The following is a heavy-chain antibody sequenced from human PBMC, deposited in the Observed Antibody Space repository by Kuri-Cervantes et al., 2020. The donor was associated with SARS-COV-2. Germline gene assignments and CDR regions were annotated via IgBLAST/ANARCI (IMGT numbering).Heavy chain of an antibody. J-gene: IGHJ2*01. V-gene: IGHV3-21*01. CDR3: ARDGGYCTLTTCYSYWYFDL. D-gene: IGHD2-2*01. CDR2: ITSDSRYI. CDR1: GFTFSSYG. Sequence: GESLKISCAASGFTFSSYGMHWVRQAPGRGLEWVASITSDSRYIYYAGSVKGRFTISRDNAKNSLYLEMNSLRAEDTAVYYCARDGGYCTLTTCYSYWYFDLWGRGTLVTVSS.